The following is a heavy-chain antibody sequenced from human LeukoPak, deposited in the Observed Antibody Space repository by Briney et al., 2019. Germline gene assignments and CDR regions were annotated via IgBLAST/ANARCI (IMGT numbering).Heavy chain of an antibody. J-gene: IGHJ4*02. CDR1: GYTFTSYG. CDR3: AKDHGDGYNYRGGYFDY. Sequence: ASVKVSCKASGYTFTSYGISWVRQAPGQGLEWMGWISAYNGSTNYAQKLQGRVTMTTDTSTSTAYMELRSLRSDDTAVYYCAKDHGDGYNYRGGYFDYWGQGTLVTVSS. CDR2: ISAYNGST. D-gene: IGHD5-24*01. V-gene: IGHV1-18*01.